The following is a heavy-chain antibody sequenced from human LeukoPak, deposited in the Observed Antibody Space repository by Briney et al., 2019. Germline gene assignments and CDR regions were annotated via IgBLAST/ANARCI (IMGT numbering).Heavy chain of an antibody. D-gene: IGHD6-6*01. CDR2: ISGSGGST. V-gene: IGHV3-23*01. J-gene: IGHJ4*02. CDR1: GFTFSSYA. CDR3: VKLRAARPPVYFDY. Sequence: TGGSLRLSCAASGFTFSSYAMSWVRQAPGKGLEWVSAISGSGGSTYYADSVKGRFTISRDNSKNTLYLQMNSLRAEDTAVYYCVKLRAARPPVYFDYWGQGTLVTVSS.